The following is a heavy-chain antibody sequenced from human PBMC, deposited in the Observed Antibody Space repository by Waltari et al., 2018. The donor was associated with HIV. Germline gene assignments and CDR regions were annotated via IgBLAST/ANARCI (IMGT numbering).Heavy chain of an antibody. V-gene: IGHV1-2*06. J-gene: IGHJ6*02. CDR3: AIGVVPSSRYYGMDV. Sequence: QVQLVQSGAEVKKPGASVKVSCKASGYTFTGYYMHWVRQAPGQGLEWMGRSNPNSGGTNYAQKFQGRVTMTRDTSISTAYMELSRLRSDDTAVYYCAIGVVPSSRYYGMDVWGQGTTVTVSS. CDR1: GYTFTGYY. D-gene: IGHD2-15*01. CDR2: SNPNSGGT.